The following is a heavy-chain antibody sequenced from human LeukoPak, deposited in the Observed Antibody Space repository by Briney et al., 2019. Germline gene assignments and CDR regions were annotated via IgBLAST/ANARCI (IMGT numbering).Heavy chain of an antibody. Sequence: GGSLRLSCAASGFTFRDYYMSWIRQAPGKGLEWVSYISSSGSTIYDADSVKGRFTISRDNAKNSLYLQMNSLRAEDTAVYYCARAPYSGSLDAFDIWGQGTMVTVSS. V-gene: IGHV3-11*01. CDR1: GFTFRDYY. CDR2: ISSSGSTI. J-gene: IGHJ3*02. D-gene: IGHD1-26*01. CDR3: ARAPYSGSLDAFDI.